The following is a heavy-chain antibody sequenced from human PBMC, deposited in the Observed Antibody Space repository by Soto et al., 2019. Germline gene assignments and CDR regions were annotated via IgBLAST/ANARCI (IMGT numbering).Heavy chain of an antibody. Sequence: GAAVKVSCKASGVTFSSYAISWGRQAPGQGLEWMGGIIPIFGTANYAQKFQGRVTITADKSTSTAYMELSSLRSEDTAVYYCARDRGRDSSSSHHGMDVWGQGTTVTVSS. D-gene: IGHD6-6*01. CDR1: GVTFSSYA. CDR3: ARDRGRDSSSSHHGMDV. CDR2: IIPIFGTA. J-gene: IGHJ6*02. V-gene: IGHV1-69*06.